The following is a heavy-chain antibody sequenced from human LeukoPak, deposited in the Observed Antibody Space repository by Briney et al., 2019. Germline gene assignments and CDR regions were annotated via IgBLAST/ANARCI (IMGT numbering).Heavy chain of an antibody. D-gene: IGHD6-13*01. J-gene: IGHJ1*01. CDR2: ISNDAKYI. CDR1: GFTFSSYS. Sequence: GGSLRLSCAASGFTFSSYSMNWVRQAPGKGLEWVSSISNDAKYIYYADSLKGRFTVSRNNAKNSLYLQMNSLAVEDTAVYYCTTPAAGPRAEYSQYWGQGTLVTVSS. CDR3: TTPAAGPRAEYSQY. V-gene: IGHV3-21*01.